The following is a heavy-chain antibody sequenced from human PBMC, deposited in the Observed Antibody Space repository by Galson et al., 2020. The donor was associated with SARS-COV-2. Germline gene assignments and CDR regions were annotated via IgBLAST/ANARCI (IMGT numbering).Heavy chain of an antibody. CDR1: GYLISSGYY. V-gene: IGHV4-38-2*02. J-gene: IGHJ4*02. D-gene: IGHD3-10*01. CDR3: ARIGISGDSYFDY. Sequence: ASETLSLTCSVSGYLISSGYYWGWVRQPPGKGLEWIANIYYSGNTYYNASLKSRATISVDTSKNQFSLRLNSVTAADTAVYYCARIGISGDSYFDYWGQGTLVTVSS. CDR2: IYYSGNT.